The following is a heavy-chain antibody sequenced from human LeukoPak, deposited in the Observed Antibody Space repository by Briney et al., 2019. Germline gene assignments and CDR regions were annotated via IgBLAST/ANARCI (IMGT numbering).Heavy chain of an antibody. CDR2: IYHSGST. V-gene: IGHV4-30-2*01. CDR3: ARHGGYSYGPYLGYAFDI. J-gene: IGHJ3*02. Sequence: SQTLSLTCAVSGGSISSGGYSWSWIRQPPGKGLEWIGYIYHSGSTYYNPSLKSRVTISVDRSKNQFSLKLSSVTAADTAVYYCARHGGYSYGPYLGYAFDIWGQGTMVTVSS. D-gene: IGHD5-18*01. CDR1: GGSISSGGYS.